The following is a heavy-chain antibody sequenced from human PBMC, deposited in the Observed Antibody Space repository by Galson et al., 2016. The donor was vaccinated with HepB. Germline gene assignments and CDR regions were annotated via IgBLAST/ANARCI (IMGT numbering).Heavy chain of an antibody. CDR3: AKENTMVRGVMGYWKSQLYYYYGMAD. CDR2: ISGSGGRI. D-gene: IGHD3-10*01. J-gene: IGHJ6*02. V-gene: IGHV3-23*01. CDR1: GLSFSTSA. Sequence: SLRLSCAASGLSFSTSAMNWVRQAPGKGLEWVSAISGSGGRIHYADSVKGRFTISRDSSKNTLYLQMNSLRAEDTAVYYCAKENTMVRGVMGYWKSQLYYYYGMADWGPGTTVTVSS.